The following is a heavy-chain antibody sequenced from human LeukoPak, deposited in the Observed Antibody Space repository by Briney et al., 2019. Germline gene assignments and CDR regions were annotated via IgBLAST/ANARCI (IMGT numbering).Heavy chain of an antibody. J-gene: IGHJ4*02. CDR2: ISAYNGNT. CDR3: ARAGSYSGYDFGDY. Sequence: ASVKVSCKASGYIFTNYYMHWVRQAPGQGLEWMGWISAYNGNTNYAQKLQGRVTMTTDTSTNTAYMELGSLRSDDTAVYYCARAGSYSGYDFGDYWGQGTLVTVSS. D-gene: IGHD5-12*01. V-gene: IGHV1-18*04. CDR1: GYIFTNYY.